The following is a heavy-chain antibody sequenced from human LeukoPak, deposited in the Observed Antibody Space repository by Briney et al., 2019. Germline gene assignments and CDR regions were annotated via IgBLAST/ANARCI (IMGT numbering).Heavy chain of an antibody. CDR3: ASYMDV. CDR2: ISYDGSNK. CDR1: GFAFSSYG. Sequence: PGGSLRLSCVASGFAFSSYGMNWVRQAPGKGLEWVAVISYDGSNKYYADSVKGRFTISRDNSKNTLYLQMNSLRAEDTAVYYCASYMDVWGKGTTVTVSS. V-gene: IGHV3-30*03. J-gene: IGHJ6*03.